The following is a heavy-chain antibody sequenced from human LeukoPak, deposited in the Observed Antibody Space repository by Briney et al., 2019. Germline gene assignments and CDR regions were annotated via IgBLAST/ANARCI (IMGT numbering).Heavy chain of an antibody. CDR2: IYYDGNNK. Sequence: PGGSLRLSCAASGFTFSASDMHWVRQAPGKGLEWVAIIYYDGNNKYNADSVKGRFTISRDNSKNTLYVQMNSLRAEDTAVYYCAKGHSEDGTGFDCWGQGTLVTVSS. V-gene: IGHV3-33*06. J-gene: IGHJ4*02. D-gene: IGHD1-1*01. CDR3: AKGHSEDGTGFDC. CDR1: GFTFSASD.